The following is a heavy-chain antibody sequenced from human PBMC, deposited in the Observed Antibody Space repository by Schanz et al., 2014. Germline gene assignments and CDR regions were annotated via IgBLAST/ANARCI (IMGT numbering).Heavy chain of an antibody. D-gene: IGHD1-1*01. CDR1: GFTLSNSD. CDR2: IGYLGDT. V-gene: IGHV3-13*01. CDR3: ARGTDWNLHY. J-gene: IGHJ4*02. Sequence: EQLVESGGGLVKPGGSLRLSCAASGFTLSNSDMHWVRQGTGKGLEWVSTIGYLGDTYYPDSVKGRFTFSRDSGQNSLYLQMNSLRAGDTAVYYCARGTDWNLHYWGQGALVTVSS.